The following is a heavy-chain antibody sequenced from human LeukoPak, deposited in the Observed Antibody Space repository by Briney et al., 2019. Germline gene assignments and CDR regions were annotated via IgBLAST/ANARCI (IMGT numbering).Heavy chain of an antibody. CDR3: ARPRIQLWLSPLDY. J-gene: IGHJ4*02. CDR1: GFTFDDYA. D-gene: IGHD5-18*01. CDR2: ISWSSGSI. Sequence: GGSLRLSCAASGFTFDDYAMHWVRQAPGKGLEWVSGISWSSGSIGYADSVKGRFTIPRDNAKNSLYLQMNSLRAEDTAVYYCARPRIQLWLSPLDYWGQGTLVTVSS. V-gene: IGHV3-9*01.